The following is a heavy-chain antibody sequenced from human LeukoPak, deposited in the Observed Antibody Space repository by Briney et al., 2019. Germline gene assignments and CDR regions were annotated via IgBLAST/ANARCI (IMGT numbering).Heavy chain of an antibody. Sequence: PSETLSLTCTVSGGSISSGGYYWSWIRQHPGKGLEWIGYIYYSGSTCYNPSLKSRVTISVDTSKNQFSLKLSSVTAADTAVYYCARDRAGIVDYWGQGTLVTVSS. V-gene: IGHV4-31*03. D-gene: IGHD3-10*01. CDR3: ARDRAGIVDY. CDR2: IYYSGST. J-gene: IGHJ4*02. CDR1: GGSISSGGYY.